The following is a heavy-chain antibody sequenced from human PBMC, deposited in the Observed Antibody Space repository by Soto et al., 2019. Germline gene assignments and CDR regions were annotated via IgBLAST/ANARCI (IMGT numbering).Heavy chain of an antibody. CDR2: ISGSGGST. CDR1: GFTFSSYA. V-gene: IGHV3-23*01. J-gene: IGHJ5*02. Sequence: GGSLRLSCAASGFTFSSYAMSWVRQAPGKGLEWVSAISGSGGSTYYADSVKGRFTISRDNSKNTLYLQMNGLRAEDTAVYYCAKSATGTTWGEGISWGQGTLVTVSS. D-gene: IGHD1-1*01. CDR3: AKSATGTTWGEGIS.